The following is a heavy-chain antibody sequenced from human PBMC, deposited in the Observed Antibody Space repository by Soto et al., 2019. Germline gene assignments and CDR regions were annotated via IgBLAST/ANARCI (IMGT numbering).Heavy chain of an antibody. CDR3: SRAQRHVYCGGDCYYFDY. CDR2: MNPNSGNT. V-gene: IGHV1-8*01. Sequence: VASVKVSCKASGYTFTSYDINWVRQATGQGLEWMGWMNPNSGNTGYAQKFQGRVTMTRNTSISTDYMELSSLRSEATAVYHYSRAQRHVYCGGDCYYFDYWGQGTLVTVSS. D-gene: IGHD2-21*02. CDR1: GYTFTSYD. J-gene: IGHJ4*02.